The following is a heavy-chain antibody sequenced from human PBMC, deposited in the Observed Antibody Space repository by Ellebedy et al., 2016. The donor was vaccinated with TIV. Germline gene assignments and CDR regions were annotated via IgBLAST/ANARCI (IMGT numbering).Heavy chain of an antibody. CDR3: TRWKYVNSWYHLDY. J-gene: IGHJ4*02. CDR1: GDSIGDNGYY. CDR2: IKQDGSVQ. V-gene: IGHV3-7*01. D-gene: IGHD1-14*01. Sequence: PSETLSLTCTVSGDSIGDNGYYWGWVRPAPGKGLEWVASIKQDGSVQYYVDSVRGRFTISRDNSKTSTYLQMNSLRGEDTAVYYCTRWKYVNSWYHLDYWGQGTLVTVSS.